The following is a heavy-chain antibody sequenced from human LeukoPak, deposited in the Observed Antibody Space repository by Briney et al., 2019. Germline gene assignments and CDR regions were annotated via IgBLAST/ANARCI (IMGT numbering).Heavy chain of an antibody. CDR2: IIPIFGTA. CDR3: AKDVNTAMDV. J-gene: IGHJ6*02. CDR1: GGTFSIYA. V-gene: IGHV1-69*01. Sequence: WASVKVSCKASGGTFSIYAINWVRQPHGQGLEWMGGIIPIFGTANYAQKFQGRVTITADESTSTAYMELSSLRSEDTAVYDCAKDVNTAMDVWGQGTTVTVSS. D-gene: IGHD5-18*01.